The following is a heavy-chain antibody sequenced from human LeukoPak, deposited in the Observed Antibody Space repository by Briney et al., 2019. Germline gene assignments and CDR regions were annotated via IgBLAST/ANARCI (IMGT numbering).Heavy chain of an antibody. CDR2: VWYDGSNK. J-gene: IGHJ4*02. D-gene: IGHD2-8*01. Sequence: PGKSLTLSCEASGFTFSNHGMHWVRQAPGKGLEWVAVVWYDGSNKNYADSVGGRFTISRDNSKNALYLHMNSLRGEDTAIYYCAKDLGNGSRYYFDFWGQGTLVTVSS. V-gene: IGHV3-33*06. CDR3: AKDLGNGSRYYFDF. CDR1: GFTFSNHG.